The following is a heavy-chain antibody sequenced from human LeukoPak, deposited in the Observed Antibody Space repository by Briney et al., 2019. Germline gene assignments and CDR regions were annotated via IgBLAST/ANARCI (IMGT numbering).Heavy chain of an antibody. D-gene: IGHD5-18*01. V-gene: IGHV1-2*06. J-gene: IGHJ4*02. CDR2: INPSSGAT. Sequence: ASVKVSCKASGNTFTGYYIHWVRQAPGQGLEWMGRINPSSGATNYAQKFQGRVTMTRDTSTSTVYMELSSLRSEDTAVYYCARDLEWIQLPGYWGQGTLVTVSS. CDR1: GNTFTGYY. CDR3: ARDLEWIQLPGY.